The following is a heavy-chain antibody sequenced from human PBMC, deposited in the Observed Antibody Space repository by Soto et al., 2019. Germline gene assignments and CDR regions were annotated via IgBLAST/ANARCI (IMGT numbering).Heavy chain of an antibody. V-gene: IGHV5-51*01. CDR3: ARTIVVVAATPGPYDY. D-gene: IGHD2-21*02. CDR2: IYPGDSDT. Sequence: PGESLKISCKGSGYSFTSYWIGWVRQMPGKGLEWMGIIYPGDSDTRYSPSFQGQVTISADKSISTAYLQWCSLKASDTAMYYCARTIVVVAATPGPYDYWGQGTLVTVSS. J-gene: IGHJ4*02. CDR1: GYSFTSYW.